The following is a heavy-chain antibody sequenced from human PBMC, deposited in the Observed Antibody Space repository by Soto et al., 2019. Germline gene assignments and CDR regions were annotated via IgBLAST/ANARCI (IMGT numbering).Heavy chain of an antibody. J-gene: IGHJ6*02. CDR3: AKMDLNPDDYYYYGMDV. CDR2: ISYDGSNK. CDR1: GFTFSSYG. Sequence: QVQLVESGGGVVQPGRSLRLSCAASGFTFSSYGMHWVRQAPGKGLEWVAVISYDGSNKYYADSVKGRFTISRDNSKNTLYLQMNSLRAEDTAVYYCAKMDLNPDDYYYYGMDVWGQGTTVTVSS. D-gene: IGHD3-3*01. V-gene: IGHV3-30*18.